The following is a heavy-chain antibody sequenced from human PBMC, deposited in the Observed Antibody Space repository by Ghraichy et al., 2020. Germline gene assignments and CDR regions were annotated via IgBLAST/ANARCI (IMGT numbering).Heavy chain of an antibody. CDR1: GFTFSSYS. D-gene: IGHD2-15*01. CDR3: ARDRAVVVTAWGFDP. J-gene: IGHJ5*02. Sequence: GGSLRLSCAASGFTFSSYSMNWVRQAPGKGLEWVAYISSSSSTIYYADSVKGRFTISRDNAKNSLYLQMNSLRDGDTAVYYCARDRAVVVTAWGFDPWGQGTLATVSS. V-gene: IGHV3-48*02. CDR2: ISSSSSTI.